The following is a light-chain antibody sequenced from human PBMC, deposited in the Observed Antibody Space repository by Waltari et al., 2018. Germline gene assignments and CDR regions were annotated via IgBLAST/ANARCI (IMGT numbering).Light chain of an antibody. J-gene: IGLJ1*01. CDR1: HSNIGSNY. CDR3: AAWDDSLSGPI. Sequence: QSVLTQPPSASGTPGQRVTISCSGSHSNIGSNYVYWYQQLPGTAPTLLIYKDSQRPSGVPARFSGSKSGTSASLAISGLRSEDEADYYCAAWDDSLSGPIFATGTKVTV. CDR2: KDS. V-gene: IGLV1-47*01.